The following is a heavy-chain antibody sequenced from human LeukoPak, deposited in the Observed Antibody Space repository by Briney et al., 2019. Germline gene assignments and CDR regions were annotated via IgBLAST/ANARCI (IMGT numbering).Heavy chain of an antibody. V-gene: IGHV4-61*02. D-gene: IGHD3-9*01. Sequence: SQTLSLTCTVSGGSISSGSYYWSWIRQPAGKGLEWIGRIYTSGSTNYNPSLKSRVTISVDTSKNQFSLKLSSVTAADTAVYYCAREGDYDILTGYYRTFDIRGQGTMVTVSS. CDR2: IYTSGST. CDR3: AREGDYDILTGYYRTFDI. CDR1: GGSISSGSYY. J-gene: IGHJ3*02.